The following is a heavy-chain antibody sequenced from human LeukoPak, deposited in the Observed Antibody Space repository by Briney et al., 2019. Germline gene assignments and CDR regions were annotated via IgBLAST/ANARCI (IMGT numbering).Heavy chain of an antibody. CDR1: GYTFTGYY. CDR3: ARMYCRSTSCSDY. V-gene: IGHV1-2*02. CDR2: INPNSGGT. D-gene: IGHD2-2*01. Sequence: ASVKVSCKASGYTFTGYYMHWVRQAPGQGLEWMGWINPNSGGTNYAQKFQGRVTMTRDTSISTAYMELSRLRSDDTAVYYCARMYCRSTSCSDYWGQGTLVTVSS. J-gene: IGHJ4*02.